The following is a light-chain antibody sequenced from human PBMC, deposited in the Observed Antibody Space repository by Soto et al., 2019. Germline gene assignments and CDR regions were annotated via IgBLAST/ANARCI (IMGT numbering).Light chain of an antibody. CDR2: DAS. CDR3: QQYGSSPIT. CDR1: QTVSSSY. Sequence: EIVLTQSPGTLSLSPGERATLSCRASQTVSSSYLAWYQQKFGQAPRLLIHDASTRASGIPDRFRGSKSGTDFTLTIRGLEPEDAALYYCQQYGSSPITFGQGTRLEI. J-gene: IGKJ5*01. V-gene: IGKV3-20*01.